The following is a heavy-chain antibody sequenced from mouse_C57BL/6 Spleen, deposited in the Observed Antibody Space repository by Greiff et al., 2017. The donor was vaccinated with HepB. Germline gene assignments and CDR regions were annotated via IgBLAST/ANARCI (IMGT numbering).Heavy chain of an antibody. D-gene: IGHD3-2*02. V-gene: IGHV1-52*01. CDR2: IYPSDSDT. CDR3: ARGPAEATNAMDY. CDR1: GYTFTSYW. J-gene: IGHJ4*01. Sequence: VQLQQPGAELVRPGSSVKLSCKASGYTFTSYWMHWVKQRPIQGLEWIGNIYPSDSDTHYNQKFKDKATLTVDKSSSPPYMQLSSLTSEDSAVYDGARGPAEATNAMDYWGQGTPVTVSS.